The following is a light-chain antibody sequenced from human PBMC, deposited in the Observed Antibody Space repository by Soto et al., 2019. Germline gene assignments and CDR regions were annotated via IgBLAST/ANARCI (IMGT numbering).Light chain of an antibody. CDR2: DAY. CDR1: QSLSSY. Sequence: EVVLTQSPATLSLSPGERAALSCRASQSLSSYFAWYQQTPGRAPRVLIYDAYSRATGVPVRLSGSGSGANFTLTISSLEPEDSAIYYCQQRSSWPWTFGQGTKVDIK. J-gene: IGKJ1*01. V-gene: IGKV3-11*01. CDR3: QQRSSWPWT.